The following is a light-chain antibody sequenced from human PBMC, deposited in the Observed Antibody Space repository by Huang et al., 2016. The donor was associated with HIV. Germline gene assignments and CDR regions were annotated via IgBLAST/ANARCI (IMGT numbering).Light chain of an antibody. CDR1: QSLFHRADGKNF. J-gene: IGKJ1*01. V-gene: IGKV4-1*01. Sequence: IVMTQSPQSLAVSLGERATITCKSSQSLFHRADGKNFLAWYQQKPGHSPKLIIYWAAAGESGVPARFSGRGSGTNFTLTINNVQPEDVATYFCQQSYGRQPTFGQGTKV. CDR2: WAA. CDR3: QQSYGRQPT.